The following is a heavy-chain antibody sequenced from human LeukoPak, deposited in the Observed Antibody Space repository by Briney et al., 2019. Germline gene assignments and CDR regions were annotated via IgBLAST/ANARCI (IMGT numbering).Heavy chain of an antibody. Sequence: SSETLSLTCTVSGGSISSSSYYWGWIRQPPGKGLEWIGSIYYSGSTYYNPSLKSRVTISVDTSKNQFSLKLSSVTAADTAVYYCARDCQDGCRHWGQGTLVTVSS. J-gene: IGHJ4*02. CDR3: ARDCQDGCRH. V-gene: IGHV4-39*07. CDR2: IYYSGST. D-gene: IGHD5-24*01. CDR1: GGSISSSSYY.